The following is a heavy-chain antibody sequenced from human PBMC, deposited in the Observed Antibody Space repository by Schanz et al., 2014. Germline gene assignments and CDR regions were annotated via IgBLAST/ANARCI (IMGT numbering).Heavy chain of an antibody. D-gene: IGHD4-17*01. Sequence: VQLVESGGGLVKPGGSLRLSCEASGFTFSDYYMSWIRQHPGKGLEWIGFISYSGSTYYNPSLKSRVTISVDTSKNQFSLNLSSATAADTAVYYCARDRGHGDLPGDIWGQGTMVTVSS. J-gene: IGHJ3*02. CDR1: GFTFSDYY. V-gene: IGHV4-31*02. CDR2: ISYSGST. CDR3: ARDRGHGDLPGDI.